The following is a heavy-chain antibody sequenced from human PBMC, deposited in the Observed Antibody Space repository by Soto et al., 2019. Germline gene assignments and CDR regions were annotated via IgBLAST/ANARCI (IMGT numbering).Heavy chain of an antibody. J-gene: IGHJ1*01. CDR1: GYTFTTYG. V-gene: IGHV1-18*01. D-gene: IGHD1-26*01. Sequence: QVQLVQSGAEVKKPGASVKVSCKASGYTFTTYGINWVRQAPGQGLEWMGWISAYKGNTKYAQKFQGRVTMTTETSTSTAYMEQRSLISDDTAVYYCARDPNLYSGSDSQRWGQGTLVTVSS. CDR3: ARDPNLYSGSDSQR. CDR2: ISAYKGNT.